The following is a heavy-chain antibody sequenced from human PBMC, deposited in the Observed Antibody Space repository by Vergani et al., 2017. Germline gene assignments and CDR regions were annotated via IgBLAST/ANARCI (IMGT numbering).Heavy chain of an antibody. CDR1: GASVNSYS. CDR2: IYHSGST. J-gene: IGHJ3*02. Sequence: QVKLQESGPGLVKPSETLSLTCTVSGASVNSYSWSWIRQPPGKGLEWIGYIYHSGSTYYNPSLKSRVTISVDRSKNQFSLKLSSVTAADTAVYYCAREEVDYYDSRGGAFDIWGQGTMVTVSS. D-gene: IGHD3-22*01. CDR3: AREEVDYYDSRGGAFDI. V-gene: IGHV4-30-2*01.